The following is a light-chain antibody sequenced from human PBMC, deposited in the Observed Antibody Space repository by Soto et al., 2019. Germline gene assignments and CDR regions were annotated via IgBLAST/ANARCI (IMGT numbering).Light chain of an antibody. CDR1: SSDVGGYNY. Sequence: QSALTQPPSASGSPGQSVTISCTGTSSDVGGYNYVPWYQQHPGKVPKLIVYEVNKRPSGVPDRFSGSKSGNTASLTVSGLQAEDEADYYCTSYAGGNNVFGTGTKVTVL. V-gene: IGLV2-8*01. CDR2: EVN. CDR3: TSYAGGNNV. J-gene: IGLJ1*01.